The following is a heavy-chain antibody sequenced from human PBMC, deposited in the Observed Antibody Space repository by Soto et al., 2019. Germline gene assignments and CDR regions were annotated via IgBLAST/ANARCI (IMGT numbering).Heavy chain of an antibody. Sequence: QVQLVQSGAEVKKPGASVKVSCKASGYTFTSYAMHWVRQAPGQRHEWMGWINAGNGNTKYSQKFQGRVTITRDTSASTAYMELSSLRSEDTAVYYCATRGRSLGYYYGMDVWGQGTTVTVSS. D-gene: IGHD3-10*01. J-gene: IGHJ6*02. CDR1: GYTFTSYA. V-gene: IGHV1-3*01. CDR3: ATRGRSLGYYYGMDV. CDR2: INAGNGNT.